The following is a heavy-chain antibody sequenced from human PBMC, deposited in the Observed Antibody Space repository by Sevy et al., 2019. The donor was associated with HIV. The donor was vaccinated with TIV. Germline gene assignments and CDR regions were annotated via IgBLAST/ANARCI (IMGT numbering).Heavy chain of an antibody. CDR2: DSTTGST. Sequence: SETLSLTCTVSSASLSANYWSWIRQPAGKGLEWIGRDSTTGSTNYNPSLMSRVSMSLDTSKNHFSLNLRSVTAADTAIYYCARDDLAVGGGSNWFETWGQGVLVTVSS. CDR1: SASLSANY. CDR3: ARDDLAVGGGSNWFET. V-gene: IGHV4-4*07. D-gene: IGHD3-16*01. J-gene: IGHJ5*02.